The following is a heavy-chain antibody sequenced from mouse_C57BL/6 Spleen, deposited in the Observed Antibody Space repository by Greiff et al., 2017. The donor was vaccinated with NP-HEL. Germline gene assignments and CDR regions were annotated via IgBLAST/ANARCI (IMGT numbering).Heavy chain of an antibody. CDR2: IDPNSGGT. V-gene: IGHV1-72*01. CDR1: GYTFTHYW. Sequence: QVQLQQPGAELVKPGASVKLSCKASGYTFTHYWMPWVKQRPGRGLEWVGRIDPNSGGTKYNEKFKSKGKLTVDKPSSTADMQLSSLTSEDSAVYYCARRKSNWGYFDVWGTGTTVTVSS. D-gene: IGHD4-1*01. J-gene: IGHJ1*03. CDR3: ARRKSNWGYFDV.